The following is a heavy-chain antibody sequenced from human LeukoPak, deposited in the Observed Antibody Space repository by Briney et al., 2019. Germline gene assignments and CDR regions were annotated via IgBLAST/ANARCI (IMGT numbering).Heavy chain of an antibody. Sequence: SGGSLRLSCAASGFTLSSYAMSWVRQAPGKGLEWVSAMSGGSADYADSVKGRFSISIDNSKNTLYLQMNSLRAEDTAVYYCAKDRSSRYDFWSGSFSHYYYYYMDVWSKGTTVTVSS. CDR1: GFTLSSYA. CDR2: MSGGSA. J-gene: IGHJ6*03. CDR3: AKDRSSRYDFWSGSFSHYYYYYMDV. D-gene: IGHD3-3*01. V-gene: IGHV3-23*01.